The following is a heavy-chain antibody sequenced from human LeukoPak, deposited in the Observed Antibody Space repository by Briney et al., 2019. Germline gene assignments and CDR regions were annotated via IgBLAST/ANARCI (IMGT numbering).Heavy chain of an antibody. CDR1: GFTFSNYD. V-gene: IGHV3-30*03. J-gene: IGHJ3*02. Sequence: GRSLRLSCAASGFTFSNYDMHMHWVRQAPGKGLEWVAVISYDGSNKYYVDSVKGRFTISRDNPKNTLYLQMKSLRVEDTAVYYCTGRVTMIRGTLIFDAFDIWGQGTMVTVSS. CDR3: TGRVTMIRGTLIFDAFDI. CDR2: ISYDGSNK. D-gene: IGHD3-10*01.